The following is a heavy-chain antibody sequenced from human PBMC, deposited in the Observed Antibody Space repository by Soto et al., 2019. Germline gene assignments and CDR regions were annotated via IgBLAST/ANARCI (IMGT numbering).Heavy chain of an antibody. V-gene: IGHV1-18*04. Sequence: ATVKVSCKASRYTFTSYGRSWVRQAPGQGLEWMGWISAYNGNTNYAQKLQGRVTMSTDTATSTAYMELTTLRSDDTAVYYCARRALPSIAAPDWFDPGGEGTLVSVFS. CDR1: RYTFTSYG. D-gene: IGHD6-6*01. CDR3: ARRALPSIAAPDWFDP. J-gene: IGHJ5*02. CDR2: ISAYNGNT.